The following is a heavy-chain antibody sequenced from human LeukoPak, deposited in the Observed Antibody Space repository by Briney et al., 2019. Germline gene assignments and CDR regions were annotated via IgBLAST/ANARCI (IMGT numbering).Heavy chain of an antibody. CDR3: ARATSYDY. Sequence: SVKVSCKASGGTFSSYAISWVRQAPGQGLEWMGRIIPILGIANYAQKLQGRVTITADKSTSTAYMELSSLRSEDTAVYYCARATSYDYWGQGTLVTVSS. V-gene: IGHV1-69*04. J-gene: IGHJ4*02. D-gene: IGHD2-15*01. CDR2: IIPILGIA. CDR1: GGTFSSYA.